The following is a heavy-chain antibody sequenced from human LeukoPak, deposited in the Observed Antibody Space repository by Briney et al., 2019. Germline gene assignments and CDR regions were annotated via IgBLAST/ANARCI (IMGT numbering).Heavy chain of an antibody. J-gene: IGHJ6*02. Sequence: GGSLRLSCAASGFTFSSYGMHWVRQAPGKGLEWVAVISYDGSNKYYADSVKGRFTISRDNSKNTLYLQMNSLRAEDTAVYYCARPGLWFGELDYYYYGMDVWGQGTTVTVSS. CDR2: ISYDGSNK. D-gene: IGHD3-10*01. CDR3: ARPGLWFGELDYYYYGMDV. V-gene: IGHV3-30*03. CDR1: GFTFSSYG.